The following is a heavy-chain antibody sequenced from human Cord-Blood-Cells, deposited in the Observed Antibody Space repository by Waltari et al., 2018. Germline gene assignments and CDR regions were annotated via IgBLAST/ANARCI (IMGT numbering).Heavy chain of an antibody. V-gene: IGHV3-33*01. D-gene: IGHD6-13*01. CDR1: GFTFSRSG. J-gene: IGHJ4*02. CDR2: IWYDGSNK. Sequence: QVQLVESGGGVVQLGRYLRRSCAPSGFTFSRSGMHWVRQAPGKGLEWVAVIWYDGSNKYYADSVKGRFTISRDNSKNTLYLQMNSLRAEDTAVYYCAREIAAVSFDYWGQGTLVTVSS. CDR3: AREIAAVSFDY.